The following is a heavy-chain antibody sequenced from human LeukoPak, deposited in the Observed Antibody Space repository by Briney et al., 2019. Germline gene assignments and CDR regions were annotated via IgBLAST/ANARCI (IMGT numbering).Heavy chain of an antibody. V-gene: IGHV3-7*01. D-gene: IGHD3-10*01. CDR2: IKQDGSGK. CDR1: GFTFSSYW. J-gene: IGHJ4*02. CDR3: ARDPHGSGSYYRD. Sequence: GGSLRLSCAASGFTFSSYWMSWVRQAPGKGLEWVANIKQDGSGKYYVDSVKGRFTISRDNAKNSLYLQMNSLRAEDTAVYYCARDPHGSGSYYRDWGQGTLVTVSS.